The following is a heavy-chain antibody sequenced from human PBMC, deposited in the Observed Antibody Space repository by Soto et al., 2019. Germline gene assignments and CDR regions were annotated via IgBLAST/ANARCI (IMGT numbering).Heavy chain of an antibody. Sequence: GESLKISCKGSGYSFTSYWIGWVRQMPGKGLEWMGIIYPGDSDTRYSPSFQGQVTISADKSISTAYLQWSSLKASDTAMYYCARRLSSAVVPAAAAWAFDIWGQGTMVTVSS. V-gene: IGHV5-51*01. D-gene: IGHD2-2*01. CDR1: GYSFTSYW. CDR2: IYPGDSDT. J-gene: IGHJ3*02. CDR3: ARRLSSAVVPAAAAWAFDI.